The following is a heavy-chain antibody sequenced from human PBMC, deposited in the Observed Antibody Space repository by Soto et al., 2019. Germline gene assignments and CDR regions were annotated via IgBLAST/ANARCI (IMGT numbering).Heavy chain of an antibody. D-gene: IGHD6-13*01. CDR2: INPNSGGT. J-gene: IGHJ6*02. V-gene: IGHV1-2*04. CDR1: GYTNTGYY. CDR3: AREYSSSWYSRHYGMDV. Sequence: ASVKVSCKASGYTNTGYYMHWVRQTHGQGLEWMGWINPNSGGTNYAQKFQGWVTMTRDTSISTAYMELSRLRSDDTAVYYCAREYSSSWYSRHYGMDVWGQGTTVTVSS.